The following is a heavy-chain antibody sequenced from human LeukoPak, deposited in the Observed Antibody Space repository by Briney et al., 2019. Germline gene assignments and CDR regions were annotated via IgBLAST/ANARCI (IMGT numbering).Heavy chain of an antibody. V-gene: IGHV1-46*01. D-gene: IGHD2-2*01. CDR3: ARGVLPATNHPPLLTP. CDR2: INPSGGST. Sequence: GASVKVSCKASGYTFTSYYMHWVRQAPGQGLEWMGIINPSGGSTSYAQKFQGRVTMTRDMSTSTVYMELSSLRSEDTAVYYCARGVLPATNHPPLLTPWGQGTLVTVSS. J-gene: IGHJ5*02. CDR1: GYTFTSYY.